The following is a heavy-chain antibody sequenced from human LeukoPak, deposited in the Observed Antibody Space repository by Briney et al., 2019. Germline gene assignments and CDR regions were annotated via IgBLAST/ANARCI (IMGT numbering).Heavy chain of an antibody. J-gene: IGHJ4*02. Sequence: LSGGSLRLSCAASGFTFSSYSMNWVRQAPGKGLEWGSYISSSSSTIYYADSVKGRFTISRDNAKNSLYLQMNSLRAEDTAVYYCARRLPHDYWGQGTLVTVSS. CDR1: GFTFSSYS. CDR3: ARRLPHDY. D-gene: IGHD5-18*01. CDR2: ISSSSSTI. V-gene: IGHV3-48*01.